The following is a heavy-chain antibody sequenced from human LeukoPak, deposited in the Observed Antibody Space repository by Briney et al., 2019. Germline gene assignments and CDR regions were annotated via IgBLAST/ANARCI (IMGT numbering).Heavy chain of an antibody. Sequence: GGSLRLSCAASGFTFGRYSMNWVRQAPGKGLEWVSSITSSSSYIYYADSVKGRFTISRDNVKNSLYLQMHSLRAEDTAVYYCARAAGELLPFDYFDYWGQGTLVTVPS. CDR3: ARAAGELLPFDYFDY. CDR1: GFTFGRYS. CDR2: ITSSSSYI. V-gene: IGHV3-21*06. D-gene: IGHD3-10*01. J-gene: IGHJ4*02.